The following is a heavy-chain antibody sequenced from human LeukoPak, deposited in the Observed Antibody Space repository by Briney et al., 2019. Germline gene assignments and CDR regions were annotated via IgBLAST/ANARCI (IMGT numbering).Heavy chain of an antibody. V-gene: IGHV4-34*01. CDR3: ARGSVPAAMGLDY. D-gene: IGHD2-2*01. CDR1: GGSFSGYY. CDR2: INHSGST. Sequence: SETLSLTCAVYGGSFSGYYWSWIRQPPGKGLEWIGEINHSGSTNYNPSLKSRVTISVDTSKNQFSLKLSSVTAADTAVYYRARGSVPAAMGLDYWGQGTLVIVSS. J-gene: IGHJ4*02.